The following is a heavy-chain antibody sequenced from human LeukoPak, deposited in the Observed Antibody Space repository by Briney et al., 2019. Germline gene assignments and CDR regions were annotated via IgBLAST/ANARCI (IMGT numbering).Heavy chain of an antibody. CDR2: ISGSGGST. CDR1: GFTFSSYA. D-gene: IGHD3-22*01. J-gene: IGHJ4*02. Sequence: PGGSLRLSCAASGFTFSSYAMSWVRQAPGKGLEWVSAISGSGGSTYYADSVKGWFTISRDNSKNTLYLQMNSLRTEDTAVYYCAKSGDSSGYYYQFDYWGQGTLVTVSS. CDR3: AKSGDSSGYYYQFDY. V-gene: IGHV3-23*01.